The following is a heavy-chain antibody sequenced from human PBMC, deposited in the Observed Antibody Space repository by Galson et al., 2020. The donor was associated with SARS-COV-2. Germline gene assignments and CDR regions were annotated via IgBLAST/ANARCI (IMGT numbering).Heavy chain of an antibody. D-gene: IGHD6-13*01. J-gene: IGHJ4*02. V-gene: IGHV3-30-3*01. CDR3: ARGDSSSWYYFDY. Sequence: WGSLRLTCTASGFTFSSYAIHWVRQPPRKGLERVAVISYDGSNKNYADSVKGRFTISRDNSKNTLYLQMNSLRAEDKAVYYCARGDSSSWYYFDYWGQGTLVTVSS. CDR1: GFTFSSYA. CDR2: ISYDGSNK.